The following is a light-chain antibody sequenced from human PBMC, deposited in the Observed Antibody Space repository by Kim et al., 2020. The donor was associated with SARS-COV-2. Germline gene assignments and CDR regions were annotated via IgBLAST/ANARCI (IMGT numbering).Light chain of an antibody. Sequence: ELTQPPSASGSPGQRVTISCSGSSSNIGSNTVNWYQQLPGTAPKLLIYSNNQRPSGVPDRFSGSKSGTSASLAISGLQSEDEADYYCAAWDDSLNGWVFGGGTQLTV. CDR2: SNN. CDR1: SSNIGSNT. CDR3: AAWDDSLNGWV. V-gene: IGLV1-44*01. J-gene: IGLJ3*02.